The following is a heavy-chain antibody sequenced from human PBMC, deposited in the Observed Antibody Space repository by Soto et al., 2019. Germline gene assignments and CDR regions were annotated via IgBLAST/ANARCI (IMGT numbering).Heavy chain of an antibody. D-gene: IGHD4-17*01. CDR1: GFTFSTYS. V-gene: IGHV3-21*01. Sequence: PGESLKISCAASGFTFSTYSMIWVRQAPGKGLEWVSSITTTSDKIYYADSVKGRFTISRDNAKNSVYLQMNSLRAEDTAVYYCARNQQFTTVNYYYYYYGMDVWGQGTTVTVSS. CDR3: ARNQQFTTVNYYYYYYGMDV. J-gene: IGHJ6*02. CDR2: ITTTSDKI.